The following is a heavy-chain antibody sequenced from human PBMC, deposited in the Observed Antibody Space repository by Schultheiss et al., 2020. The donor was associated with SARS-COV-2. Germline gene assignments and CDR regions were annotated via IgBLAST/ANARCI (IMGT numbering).Heavy chain of an antibody. V-gene: IGHV3-74*01. CDR1: GFTLSSYW. CDR2: INSDGSIT. J-gene: IGHJ4*02. CDR3: ATDLGSSFDS. Sequence: GGSLRLSCAASGFTLSSYWMHWVRQAPGKGLVWVSHINSDGSITDYADSVKGRFTISRDNAKNTLYLQMNSLRAEDTAVYYCATDLGSSFDSWGRGTLVTVSS. D-gene: IGHD3-10*01.